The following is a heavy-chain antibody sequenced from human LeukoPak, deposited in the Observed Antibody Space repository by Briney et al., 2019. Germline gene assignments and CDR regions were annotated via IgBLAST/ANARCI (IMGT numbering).Heavy chain of an antibody. CDR3: AKGLYYYGSGSLGDY. V-gene: IGHV3-23*01. Sequence: GGSLRLSCAASGFTFSSYAMSWVRQAPGKGLEWVSGISGSGGSVYYADSVKGRFTISRDDSKNTLFLQMNSLRADDTAVYYCAKGLYYYGSGSLGDYWGQGTLVTVSS. D-gene: IGHD3-10*01. CDR1: GFTFSSYA. CDR2: ISGSGGSV. J-gene: IGHJ4*02.